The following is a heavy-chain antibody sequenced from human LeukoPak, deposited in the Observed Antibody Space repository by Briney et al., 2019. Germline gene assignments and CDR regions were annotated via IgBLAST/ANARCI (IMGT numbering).Heavy chain of an antibody. CDR2: ISSSGTSI. Sequence: PGGSLRLSCAASGFTFSSYTMNWVRQAPGKGLEWVSSISSSGTSIFYADSVKGRFTISRDNARNTLFLQMNSLRAEDTAVYYCARDPYSSSSGSGDYWGQGTLVTVSS. D-gene: IGHD6-13*01. J-gene: IGHJ4*02. CDR3: ARDPYSSSSGSGDY. V-gene: IGHV3-21*01. CDR1: GFTFSSYT.